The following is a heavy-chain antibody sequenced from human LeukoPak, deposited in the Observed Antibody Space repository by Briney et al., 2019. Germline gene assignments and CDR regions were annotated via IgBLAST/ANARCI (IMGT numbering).Heavy chain of an antibody. Sequence: GGSLRLSCAASGFTFSSYAMSWVRQAPGKGLEWVSAISGSGGSTYYADSVKGRFTISRDNSKNTLYLQMNSLRAEDTAVYYCARGNPRDGYNEAFDYWGQGTLVTVSS. CDR3: ARGNPRDGYNEAFDY. CDR1: GFTFSSYA. J-gene: IGHJ4*01. D-gene: IGHD5-24*01. CDR2: ISGSGGST. V-gene: IGHV3-23*01.